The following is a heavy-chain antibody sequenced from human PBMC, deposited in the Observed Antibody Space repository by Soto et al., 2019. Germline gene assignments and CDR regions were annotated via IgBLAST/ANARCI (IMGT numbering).Heavy chain of an antibody. J-gene: IGHJ4*02. CDR1: GGSISSSSYY. Sequence: QLQLQESGPGLVKPSETLSLTCTVSGGSISSSSYYWGWIRQPPGKGLEWIGSIYYSGSTYYNPSLRCRVTISVDTSKHQFSLKLSSVTAADTAVYYCARHTPAISISDHWGQGTLVTVSS. CDR2: IYYSGST. D-gene: IGHD2-15*01. CDR3: ARHTPAISISDH. V-gene: IGHV4-39*01.